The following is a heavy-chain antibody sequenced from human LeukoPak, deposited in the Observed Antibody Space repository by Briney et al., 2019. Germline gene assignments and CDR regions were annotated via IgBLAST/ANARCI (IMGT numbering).Heavy chain of an antibody. CDR2: VYYSVST. D-gene: IGHD3-22*01. V-gene: IGHV4-59*01. CDR1: GGSISSDF. J-gene: IGHJ3*02. CDR3: AKGYSSGYYTTTHAFDI. Sequence: PSESLSLTCTVSGGSISSDFWSWIRQPPGKGLGWMGYVYYSVSTNYNPSLKCRGAISVDTSKRQIPWKLSCVTAAVTAGLCCAKGYSSGYYTTTHAFDIWGQGTMVTVSS.